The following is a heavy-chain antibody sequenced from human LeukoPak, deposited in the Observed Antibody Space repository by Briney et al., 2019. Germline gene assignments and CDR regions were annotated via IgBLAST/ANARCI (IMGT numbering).Heavy chain of an antibody. D-gene: IGHD2-15*01. Sequence: GGSLRLSCAASGFTFANYAMTWVRQAPGKGLEWVSSISGSGGTTYYADSVKGRFTISRDNSRNTLYLQMNSLRAEDTAVYYCVRDVSRRIGMDVWGQGTTVTVSS. CDR1: GFTFANYA. J-gene: IGHJ6*02. V-gene: IGHV3-23*01. CDR2: ISGSGGTT. CDR3: VRDVSRRIGMDV.